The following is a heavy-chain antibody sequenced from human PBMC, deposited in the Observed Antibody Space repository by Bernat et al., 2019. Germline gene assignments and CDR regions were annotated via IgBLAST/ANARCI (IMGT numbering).Heavy chain of an antibody. CDR2: IWYDGSNQ. CDR3: ARDSISQAADLDC. D-gene: IGHD6-13*01. CDR1: GFTFSSYG. Sequence: QVQLVESGGGVVQPGRSLRLSCAASGFTFSSYGMHWVRQAPGKGLEWVAVIWYDGSNQYYADAVKGRFTISRDNSKNTLHLQMNSLGAGDTAVYYWARDSISQAADLDCWGQGTLVTVSS. J-gene: IGHJ4*02. V-gene: IGHV3-33*01.